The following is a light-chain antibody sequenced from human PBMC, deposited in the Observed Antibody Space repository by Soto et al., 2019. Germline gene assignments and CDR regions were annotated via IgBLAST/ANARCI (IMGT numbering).Light chain of an antibody. CDR1: QTINGR. J-gene: IGKJ2*01. Sequence: DIQMTQSPSTLSASIGDRVTITCPASQTINGRLAWYQQKPGRPPKLLIYDVSFLESGAPSRFSGSGSGTDFTLTISSLRPDDFATFYCQQYKVYPYTFGQGSRLDIQ. CDR2: DVS. CDR3: QQYKVYPYT. V-gene: IGKV1-5*01.